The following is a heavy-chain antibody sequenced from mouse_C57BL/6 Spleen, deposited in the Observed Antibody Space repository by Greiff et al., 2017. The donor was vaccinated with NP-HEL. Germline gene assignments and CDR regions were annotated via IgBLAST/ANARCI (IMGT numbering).Heavy chain of an antibody. Sequence: EVQLQQSGPELVKPGDSVKISCKASGYSFTGYFMNWVMQSHGKSLEWIGRINPYNGDTFSNQKFKGKATLTVDKSSSTAHMELRSLTSEDSAVYYCAREGVYYYGRGGFDYWGQGTTLTVSS. V-gene: IGHV1-20*01. D-gene: IGHD1-1*01. CDR3: AREGVYYYGRGGFDY. CDR2: INPYNGDT. CDR1: GYSFTGYF. J-gene: IGHJ2*01.